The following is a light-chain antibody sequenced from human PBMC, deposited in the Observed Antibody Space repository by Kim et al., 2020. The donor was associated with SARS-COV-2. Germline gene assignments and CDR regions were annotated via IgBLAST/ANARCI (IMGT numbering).Light chain of an antibody. J-gene: IGLJ2*01. CDR3: QAWDSSTGV. V-gene: IGLV3-1*01. CDR2: QDS. Sequence: SVSPGQTASITCSGDKLGDNYACWYQLKPGQSPVLVIYQDSKRPSGIPERFSGSNSGNTATLTISGTRAMDEADYYCQAWDSSTGVFGGGTQLTVL. CDR1: KLGDNY.